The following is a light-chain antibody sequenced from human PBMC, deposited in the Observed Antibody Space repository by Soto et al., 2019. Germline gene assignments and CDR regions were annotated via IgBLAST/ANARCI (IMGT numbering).Light chain of an antibody. Sequence: QSALTQPDSVSGSPGQSITISCTGTTNDVGAYHYVSWYQQHPGKAPKLMIYEVDSRPSGISYRFSGSKSGNTASLTISGLQPDDEADYYCSSFTGSGALIFGAGTKLTVL. CDR3: SSFTGSGALI. CDR2: EVD. V-gene: IGLV2-14*01. J-gene: IGLJ2*01. CDR1: TNDVGAYHY.